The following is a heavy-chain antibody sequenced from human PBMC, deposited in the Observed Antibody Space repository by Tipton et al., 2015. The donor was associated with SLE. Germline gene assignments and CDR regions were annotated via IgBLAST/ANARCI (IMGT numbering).Heavy chain of an antibody. Sequence: TLSLTCTVSGDSMNGYYWSWIRQPPGKGLEWIGYIYHSGITNYNPSLKSRVTISVDTSKNQFSLKLSSVTAADTAVYYCARDYGPGNWFDPWGQGTLVTVSS. CDR3: ARDYGPGNWFDP. CDR1: GDSMNGYY. J-gene: IGHJ5*02. CDR2: IYHSGIT. V-gene: IGHV4-59*01. D-gene: IGHD4-17*01.